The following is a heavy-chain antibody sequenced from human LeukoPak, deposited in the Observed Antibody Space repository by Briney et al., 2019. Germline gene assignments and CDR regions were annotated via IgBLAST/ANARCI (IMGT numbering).Heavy chain of an antibody. V-gene: IGHV4-39*07. Sequence: SETLSLTCTVSGGSISRSRYYWGWIRQSPGKGLEWIANIYYSGTTYYNPSLKSRVTISVDTSKNQFSLKLSSVTAADTAVYYCARQISYDSSAYAYWGQGTLVTVSS. J-gene: IGHJ4*02. CDR2: IYYSGTT. D-gene: IGHD3-22*01. CDR1: GGSISRSRYY. CDR3: ARQISYDSSAYAY.